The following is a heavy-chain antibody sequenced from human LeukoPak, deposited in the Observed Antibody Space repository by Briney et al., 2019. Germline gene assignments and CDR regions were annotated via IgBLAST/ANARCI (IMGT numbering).Heavy chain of an antibody. Sequence: GSSVKISCKAFGVTFSNYAINWVRQAPGQGLEWVGGITPIFGTANYVHKYKGRVTITADKSTSTAYMELSRLRSEDTATYYCARASSDDTAMATPFAYWGRGTLVIVSS. CDR2: ITPIFGTA. J-gene: IGHJ4*02. D-gene: IGHD5-18*01. CDR3: ARASSDDTAMATPFAY. V-gene: IGHV1-69*06. CDR1: GVTFSNYA.